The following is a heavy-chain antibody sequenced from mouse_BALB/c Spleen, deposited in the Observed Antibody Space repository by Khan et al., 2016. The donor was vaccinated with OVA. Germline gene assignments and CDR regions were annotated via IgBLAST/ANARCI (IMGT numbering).Heavy chain of an antibody. D-gene: IGHD2-3*01. Sequence: EVKLLESGPGLVKPSQSLSLTCTVTGYSITSDYAWNWIRQFPGNKLEWMGYISYSGSTNYNPALKSRISITRDTSKNQFFLQLNSVTTEGTATYYCARDGSRYNYAMGYWGQGTSVTVSS. CDR2: ISYSGST. CDR1: GYSITSDYA. V-gene: IGHV3-2*02. J-gene: IGHJ4*01. CDR3: ARDGSRYNYAMGY.